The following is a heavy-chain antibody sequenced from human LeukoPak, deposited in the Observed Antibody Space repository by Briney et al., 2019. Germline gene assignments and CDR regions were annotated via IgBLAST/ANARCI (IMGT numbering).Heavy chain of an antibody. CDR1: GGSISSYY. CDR3: ARQGVATAIDY. D-gene: IGHD2-21*02. J-gene: IGHJ4*02. V-gene: IGHV4-4*07. CDR2: IYASGNT. Sequence: LETLSLTCTVSGGSISSYYWSWIRQPAGKGLEWIGRIYASGNTNYNPSLKSRATMSVDTSKTLFALKLSSVTAADTAVYYCARQGVATAIDYWGQGTLVTVSS.